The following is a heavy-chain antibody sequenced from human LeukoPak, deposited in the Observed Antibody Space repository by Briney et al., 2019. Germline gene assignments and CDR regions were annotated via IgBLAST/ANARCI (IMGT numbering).Heavy chain of an antibody. V-gene: IGHV4-39*01. J-gene: IGHJ4*02. D-gene: IGHD2-2*01. CDR3: ARRCSSTSCYYGFDY. CDR1: GGSFSSSSYY. CDR2: IYYSGST. Sequence: SETLSLTCTVSGGSFSSSSYYWGWIRQPPGKGLEWIASIYYSGSTYYNPSLKSRVTISVDTSKNQFSLKLSSVTAADTAVFYCARRCSSTSCYYGFDYWGQGTLVTVSS.